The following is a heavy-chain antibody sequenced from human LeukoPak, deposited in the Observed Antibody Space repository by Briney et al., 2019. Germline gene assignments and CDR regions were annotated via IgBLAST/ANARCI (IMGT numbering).Heavy chain of an antibody. V-gene: IGHV3-7*01. CDR2: IKQDGSEK. J-gene: IGHJ4*02. Sequence: GGSLRLSCAASGFTFSSYAMHWVRQAPGKGLEWVANIKQDGSEKYYVDSVKGRFTTSRDNAKNSLYLQMNSLRAEDTAVYYCARDLSSGYYFDYWGQGTLVTVSS. CDR3: ARDLSSGYYFDY. CDR1: GFTFSSYA. D-gene: IGHD3-10*01.